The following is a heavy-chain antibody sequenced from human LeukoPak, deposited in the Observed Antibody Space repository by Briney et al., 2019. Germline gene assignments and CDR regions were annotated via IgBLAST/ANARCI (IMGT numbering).Heavy chain of an antibody. CDR3: ARRGVATYYFDY. Sequence: SETLSLTCTVSGGSISSSSYYWGWIRQPPGKGLEWIGYVYSSGSTNYNPSLKSRVTISVDTSKNQFSLKLKSVTAADTAVYYCARRGVATYYFDYWGQGTLVTVSS. CDR2: VYSSGST. D-gene: IGHD5-12*01. J-gene: IGHJ4*02. V-gene: IGHV4-61*05. CDR1: GGSISSSSYY.